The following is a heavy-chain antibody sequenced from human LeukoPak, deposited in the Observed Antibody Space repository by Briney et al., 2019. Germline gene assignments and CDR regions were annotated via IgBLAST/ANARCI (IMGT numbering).Heavy chain of an antibody. D-gene: IGHD3-22*01. CDR2: ITTSSSYI. Sequence: TGRSLRLSCAASGFTFSRSSMNWVRQAPGKGLEWVSSITTSSSYIYYTDSVKGRFTISRDNAKNSLYLQMNSLRGEDTAVYYCATGGVHYYDTSADYWGQGTLVTVSS. CDR1: GFTFSRSS. V-gene: IGHV3-21*01. J-gene: IGHJ4*02. CDR3: ATGGVHYYDTSADY.